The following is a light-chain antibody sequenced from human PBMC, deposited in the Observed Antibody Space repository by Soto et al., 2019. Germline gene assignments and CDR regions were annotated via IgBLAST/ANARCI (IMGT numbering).Light chain of an antibody. CDR2: GAS. V-gene: IGKV3-20*01. CDR1: QSVSLNY. CDR3: QQYGSSPYT. Sequence: EIVLTQSPGTLSLSPGERATLSCRASQSVSLNYLAWYQQKPGQTPRLLMYGASSRATGIPDRFSAGGSGTDFTLTITRLEPDDFAVYYCQQYGSSPYTFGQGTKLEIK. J-gene: IGKJ2*01.